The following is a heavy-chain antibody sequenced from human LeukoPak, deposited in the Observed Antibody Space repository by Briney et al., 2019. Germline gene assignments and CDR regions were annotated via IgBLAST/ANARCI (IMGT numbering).Heavy chain of an antibody. D-gene: IGHD6-13*01. V-gene: IGHV1-2*02. Sequence: ASVKVSCKASGYTFTGYYMHWVRQAPGQGLEWMGWINPNSGGTNYAQKFQGRVTMTRDTSISTAYMELSRLRSDDTAVYYCARSAAGTRACDYWGQGTLVTVSS. CDR2: INPNSGGT. CDR3: ARSAAGTRACDY. CDR1: GYTFTGYY. J-gene: IGHJ4*02.